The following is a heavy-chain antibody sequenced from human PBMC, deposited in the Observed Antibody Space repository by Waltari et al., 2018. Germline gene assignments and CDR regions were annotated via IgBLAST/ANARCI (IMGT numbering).Heavy chain of an antibody. Sequence: EVQMVESGGGSVKPGDSLRLSCVASGFGFTAAWLTWVRQAPGKGLEWVGRIKRQNDGGTTDFAASVRGRFSSSRDDSQNMVFLQMNSLRVEDTALYYCTTLDAPWGGWGHGTLVTVSS. J-gene: IGHJ4*01. CDR2: IKRQNDGGTT. CDR3: TTLDAPWGG. V-gene: IGHV3-15*01. D-gene: IGHD7-27*01. CDR1: GFGFTAAW.